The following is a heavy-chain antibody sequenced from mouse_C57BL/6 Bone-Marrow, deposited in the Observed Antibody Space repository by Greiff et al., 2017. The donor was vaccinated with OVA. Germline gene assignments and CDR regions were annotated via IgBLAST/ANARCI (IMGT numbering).Heavy chain of an antibody. CDR3: ARSEDDYDDYFDY. V-gene: IGHV3-8*01. J-gene: IGHJ2*01. Sequence: EVKVVESGPGLAKPSQTLSLTCSVTGYSITSDYWNWIRKFPGNKLEYMGYISYSGSTYYNPSLKSRISITRDTSKNQYYLQLNSVTTEDTATYDCARSEDDYDDYFDYWGQGTTLTVSS. CDR1: GYSITSDY. D-gene: IGHD2-4*01. CDR2: ISYSGST.